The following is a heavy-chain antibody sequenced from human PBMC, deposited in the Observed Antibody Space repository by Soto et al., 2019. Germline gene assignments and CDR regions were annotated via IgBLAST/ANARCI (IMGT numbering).Heavy chain of an antibody. CDR1: GYTFTSYY. J-gene: IGHJ6*02. CDR2: INPSGGST. D-gene: IGHD3-10*01. V-gene: IGHV1-46*03. Sequence: ASVKVSCKASGYTFTSYYMHWVRQAPGQGLEWMGIINPSGGSTSYAQKFQGRVTMTRDTSTSTVYMELSSLRSEDTAVYYCARGLYYYGSGTFYYYGMDVWGQGTTVTVSS. CDR3: ARGLYYYGSGTFYYYGMDV.